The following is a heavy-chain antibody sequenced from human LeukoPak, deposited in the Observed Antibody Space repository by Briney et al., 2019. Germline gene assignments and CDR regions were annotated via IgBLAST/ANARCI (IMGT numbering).Heavy chain of an antibody. Sequence: SETLSLTCTVSGYSISSGYYWGWIRQPPGKGLEWIGSIYHSGSTYYNPSLKSRVTISVDTSKNQFSLKLSSVTAADTAVYYCARERRDYYDSSGYLNWFDPWGQGTLVTVSS. CDR3: ARERRDYYDSSGYLNWFDP. CDR2: IYHSGST. J-gene: IGHJ5*02. V-gene: IGHV4-38-2*02. CDR1: GYSISSGYY. D-gene: IGHD3-22*01.